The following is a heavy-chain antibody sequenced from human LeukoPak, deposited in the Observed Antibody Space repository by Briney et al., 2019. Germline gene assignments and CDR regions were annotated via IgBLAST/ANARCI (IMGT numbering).Heavy chain of an antibody. CDR2: IVNSGGST. CDR1: GFTFSNYA. CDR3: AKDRAGYSYGMFDS. J-gene: IGHJ4*02. V-gene: IGHV3-23*01. Sequence: GGSLRLSCVASGFTFSNYAMSWVRQAPGKGLEWISGIVNSGGSTYYADSVKGRLTISRDNSKKTVYLQMSSLRGDDTAVYYCAKDRAGYSYGMFDSWGQGTLVTVSS. D-gene: IGHD5-18*01.